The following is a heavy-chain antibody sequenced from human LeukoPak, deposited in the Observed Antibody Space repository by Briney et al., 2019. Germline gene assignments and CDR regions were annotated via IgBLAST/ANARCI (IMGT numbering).Heavy chain of an antibody. V-gene: IGHV3-21*01. CDR1: GFTFSSYS. CDR2: ISSSSSYI. CDR3: ARERLNPGYCSSTSCYVSNDAFDI. D-gene: IGHD2-2*01. Sequence: PGGSLRLSCAASGFTFSSYSMNWVRQAPGKGLEWVSSISSSSSYIYYADSVKGRFTISRDNAKNSLYLQMNSLRAEDTAVYYCARERLNPGYCSSTSCYVSNDAFDIWGQGTMVTVSS. J-gene: IGHJ3*02.